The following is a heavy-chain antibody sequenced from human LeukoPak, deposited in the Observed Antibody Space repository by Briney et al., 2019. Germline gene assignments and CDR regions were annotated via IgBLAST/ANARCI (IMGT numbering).Heavy chain of an antibody. CDR3: ARVQGGGYRTADS. D-gene: IGHD6-19*01. CDR2: ISGSGGGT. V-gene: IGHV3-23*01. CDR1: GFTFSSYV. Sequence: GGSLRLSCAVSGFTFSSYVMSWVRQAPGKGLEWVSAISGSGGGTFYADSVRGRFTISRDNSKNTLFLQMNSLRDEDTAMYYCARVQGGGYRTADSWGQGTLVTVSS. J-gene: IGHJ4*02.